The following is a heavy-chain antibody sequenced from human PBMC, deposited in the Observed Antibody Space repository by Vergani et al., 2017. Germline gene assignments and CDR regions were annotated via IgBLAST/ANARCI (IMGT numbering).Heavy chain of an antibody. D-gene: IGHD2-2*01. J-gene: IGHJ6*02. Sequence: EVQLVQSGAEVTKPGESLKISCKGSGYSFTSYWIGWVRQMPXKGLEWMGIIYPGDSDTRYSPSFQGQVTISADKAISTAYLQWSSLKASDTAMYYCARQVGYCSSTSCPDGGMDVWGQGTTVTVSS. CDR1: GYSFTSYW. CDR3: ARQVGYCSSTSCPDGGMDV. CDR2: IYPGDSDT. V-gene: IGHV5-51*01.